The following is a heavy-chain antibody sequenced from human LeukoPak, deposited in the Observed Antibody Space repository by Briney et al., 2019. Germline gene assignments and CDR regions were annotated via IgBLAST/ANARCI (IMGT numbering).Heavy chain of an antibody. J-gene: IGHJ6*02. CDR3: ARRSIAVAGRYGMDV. Sequence: PSETLSLTCTVSGGSISSYYWSWIRQPPGKGLEWIGYIYYSGSTNYNPSLKSRVTISVDTSKNQFSLKLSSVTAADTAVYYCARRSIAVAGRYGMDVWGQGTTVTVSS. D-gene: IGHD6-19*01. CDR1: GGSISSYY. V-gene: IGHV4-59*08. CDR2: IYYSGST.